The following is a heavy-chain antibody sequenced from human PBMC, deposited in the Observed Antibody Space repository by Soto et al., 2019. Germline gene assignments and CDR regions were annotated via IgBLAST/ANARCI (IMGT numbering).Heavy chain of an antibody. CDR3: AHRLTATAFDI. J-gene: IGHJ3*02. CDR2: IYWDDDK. CDR1: GFSLSTSGVA. Sequence: QITLKESGPTLVKPTQTLTLTCTFSGFSLSTSGVAVGWIRQPPGKALEWLALIYWDDDKRYSPSMKGRLTIPRDTSKNQVVLIITNMDPEDTATYYCAHRLTATAFDIWGQGTMVTVSS. V-gene: IGHV2-5*02. D-gene: IGHD2-21*02.